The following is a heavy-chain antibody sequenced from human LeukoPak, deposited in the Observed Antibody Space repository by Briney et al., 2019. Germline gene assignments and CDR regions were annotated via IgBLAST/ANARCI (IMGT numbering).Heavy chain of an antibody. V-gene: IGHV1-18*01. CDR1: GYTFTSYG. CDR2: ISAYNGNT. CDR3: ARAATSYDSSGYYNYFDY. Sequence: ASVKVSCKASGYTFTSYGISWVRQAPGQGLEWMGWISAYNGNTNYAQKLQGRVTMTTDTSTSTAYMELRSLRSDDTAVYHCARAATSYDSSGYYNYFDYWGQGTLVTVSS. J-gene: IGHJ4*02. D-gene: IGHD3-22*01.